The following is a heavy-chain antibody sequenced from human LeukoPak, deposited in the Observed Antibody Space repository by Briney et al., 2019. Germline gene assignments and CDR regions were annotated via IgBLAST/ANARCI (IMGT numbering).Heavy chain of an antibody. CDR3: ARHGGDYTFDY. D-gene: IGHD4-17*01. J-gene: IGHJ4*02. Sequence: SQTLSLTCTVSGGSMSSYYWSWIRQPPGTELEWIAYTDYSGSTFYNPSLKSRVSTSVDTSKNQFSLKVRSVTAADTAVYYCARHGGDYTFDYWGQGTLVTVSS. CDR1: GGSMSSYY. CDR2: TDYSGST. V-gene: IGHV4-59*08.